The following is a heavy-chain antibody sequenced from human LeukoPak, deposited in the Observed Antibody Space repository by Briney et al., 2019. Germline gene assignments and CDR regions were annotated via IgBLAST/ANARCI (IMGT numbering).Heavy chain of an antibody. CDR2: IYYSGST. J-gene: IGHJ5*02. Sequence: PSETLSLTCTVSGVSISPYYWSWIRQPPGQGLEWIGYIYYSGSTNYNPSLKSRVTISVDTSKNQFSLKLSSVTAADTAVYYCARAWFDPWGQGTLVTVSS. CDR3: ARAWFDP. CDR1: GVSISPYY. V-gene: IGHV4-59*01.